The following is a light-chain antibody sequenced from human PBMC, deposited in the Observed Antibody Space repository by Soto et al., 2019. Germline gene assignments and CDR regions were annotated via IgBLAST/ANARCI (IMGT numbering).Light chain of an antibody. V-gene: IGKV2-28*01. CDR2: LGS. Sequence: DIVMTQSPLSLPVTPGEPASISCRSSQSLLHSNGYNYLDWYLQKPGQSPQPLIYLGSNRDSGVTDRFSGSGSGTDFTLKISRVEAEDVGVYYWMQGLQTPVTFGQGTRLEIK. J-gene: IGKJ5*01. CDR1: QSLLHSNGYNY. CDR3: MQGLQTPVT.